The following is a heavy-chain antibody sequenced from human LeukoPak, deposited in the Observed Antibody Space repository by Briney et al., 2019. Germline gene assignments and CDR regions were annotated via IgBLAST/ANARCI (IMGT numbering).Heavy chain of an antibody. CDR2: ISGDGGST. V-gene: IGHV3-43*02. CDR3: AKDLGPTGAAWFDP. Sequence: GGSLRLSCAASGFTFDEYAMHWVRQPPGKGLGWVSLISGDGGSTYSADSVKGRYTISRDNSKNSLYLQMDSLRTEDTAFYYCAKDLGPTGAAWFDPWGQGTLVTVSS. CDR1: GFTFDEYA. D-gene: IGHD1-14*01. J-gene: IGHJ5*02.